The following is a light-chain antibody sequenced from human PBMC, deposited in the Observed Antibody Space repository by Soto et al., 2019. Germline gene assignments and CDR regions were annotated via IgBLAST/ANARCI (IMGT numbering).Light chain of an antibody. V-gene: IGLV1-40*01. Sequence: QSVLTQPPSVSGAPGQRVTISCTGSSSNIGAGYDVHWYQQLPGTAPKLLISGNSNRPSGVPDRFSGSKSGTSASLAITGLXXEDEADYYCQSYDSSLSGWVFGGGTKLTVL. CDR2: GNS. J-gene: IGLJ3*02. CDR1: SSNIGAGYD. CDR3: QSYDSSLSGWV.